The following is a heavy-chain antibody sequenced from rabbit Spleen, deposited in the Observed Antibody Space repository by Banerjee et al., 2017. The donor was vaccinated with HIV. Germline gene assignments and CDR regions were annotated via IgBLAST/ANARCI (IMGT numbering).Heavy chain of an antibody. CDR3: ARDTSSSFSSYGMDL. D-gene: IGHD1-1*01. J-gene: IGHJ6*01. Sequence: QEQLVESGGGLVKPEGSLTLTCIASGVSFSGNSYMCWVRQAPGKGLEWIACIDSGSSGFTYFANWANGRFTISKTSSTTVTLQMTSLTAADTATYFCARDTSSSFSSYGMDLWGPGTLVTVS. CDR1: GVSFSGNSY. V-gene: IGHV1S45*01. CDR2: IDSGSSGFT.